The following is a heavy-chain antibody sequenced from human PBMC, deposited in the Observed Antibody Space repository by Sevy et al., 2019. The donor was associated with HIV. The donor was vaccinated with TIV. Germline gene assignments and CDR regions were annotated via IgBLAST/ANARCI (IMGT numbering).Heavy chain of an antibody. CDR1: GFTFSSYE. D-gene: IGHD5-12*01. CDR3: ARETISGYNL. V-gene: IGHV3-48*03. J-gene: IGHJ4*02. CDR2: ISSSGTTI. Sequence: GGSLRLSCEASGFTFSSYEMNWVRQAPGKGLEWVSYISSSGTTIKYADSVKGRFTISRDNAKNTVYLQINSLRAEDTAVYYCARETISGYNLWGQGTLVTVSS.